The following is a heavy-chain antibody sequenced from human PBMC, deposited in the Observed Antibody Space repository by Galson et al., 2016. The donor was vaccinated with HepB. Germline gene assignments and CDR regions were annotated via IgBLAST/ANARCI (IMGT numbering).Heavy chain of an antibody. V-gene: IGHV6-1*01. CDR3: ARSYLLGRGFGW. Sequence: CAISGDSVSSNSAGWNWIRQSPSGGLEWLGRTFYRSNWQNDYAESVKSRITINPDTSENQFSLQLNSVTPEDTAVYYCARSYLLGRGFGWWGQGTLVTVSS. CDR2: TFYRSNWQN. D-gene: IGHD7-27*01. CDR1: GDSVSSNSAG. J-gene: IGHJ4*02.